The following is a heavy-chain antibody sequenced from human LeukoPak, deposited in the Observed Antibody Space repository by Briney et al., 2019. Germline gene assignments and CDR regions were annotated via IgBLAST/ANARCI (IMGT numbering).Heavy chain of an antibody. D-gene: IGHD6-13*01. J-gene: IGHJ4*02. V-gene: IGHV3-30*02. CDR3: AKKAVGSWVPLDS. CDR2: IRYDGNNK. CDR1: GFIFSRHG. Sequence: GGSLRLSCAASGFIFSRHGMHWVRQAPGKGLEWVAYIRYDGNNKDYADSVKGRFTISRDNSKNTLYLQMNSLRVEDTAVYYCAKKAVGSWVPLDSWGQGTPVTVSS.